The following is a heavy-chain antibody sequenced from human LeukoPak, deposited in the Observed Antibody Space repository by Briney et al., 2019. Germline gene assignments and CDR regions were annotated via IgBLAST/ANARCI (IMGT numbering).Heavy chain of an antibody. D-gene: IGHD2-2*01. J-gene: IGHJ6*02. Sequence: GESLKISCKGSGYSFTSYWIGWVRQLPGKGLEWMGIIYPGDSDTRYSPSFQGQVTISADKSISTAYLQWSSLKASDTAMYYCARRDGYCSSTSCYADYYYGMDVWGQGTTVTVSS. V-gene: IGHV5-51*01. CDR3: ARRDGYCSSTSCYADYYYGMDV. CDR1: GYSFTSYW. CDR2: IYPGDSDT.